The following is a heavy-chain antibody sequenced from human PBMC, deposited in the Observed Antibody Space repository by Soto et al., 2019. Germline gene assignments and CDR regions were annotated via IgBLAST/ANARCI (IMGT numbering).Heavy chain of an antibody. CDR2: IIPMLAAP. J-gene: IGHJ2*01. V-gene: IGHV1-69*01. Sequence: QGQLVQSGAEVKKPGSSVKVSCKASGGSFRTYAINWVRQAPGQGLEWMGGIIPMLAAPTYAQKFLGRLTITADESTTTVYMELSSLTSEDTAVYYCGRVGPPSPSVIWFFDLWGRGTLVTVSS. D-gene: IGHD2-21*01. CDR1: GGSFRTYA. CDR3: GRVGPPSPSVIWFFDL.